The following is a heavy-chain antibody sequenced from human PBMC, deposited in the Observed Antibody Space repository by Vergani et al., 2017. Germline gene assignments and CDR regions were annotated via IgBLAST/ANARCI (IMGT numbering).Heavy chain of an antibody. D-gene: IGHD6-6*01. J-gene: IGHJ5*02. CDR1: GFTSAGYA. CDR2: ISWNSNSI. Sequence: EVQLEESGGGLVLPGRSLRLSCVASGFTSAGYAMHWVRQAPGKGLEWVSGISWNSNSIGYADSVKGRFTISRDNAKNFLYLQMNSLRAEDTAFYYCAKDLGTSSGGGWFDPWGQGTLVTFSS. CDR3: AKDLGTSSGGGWFDP. V-gene: IGHV3-9*02.